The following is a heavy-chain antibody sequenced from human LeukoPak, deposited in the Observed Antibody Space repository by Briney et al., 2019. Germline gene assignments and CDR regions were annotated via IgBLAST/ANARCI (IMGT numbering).Heavy chain of an antibody. Sequence: PSETLSLTCTVSGGSISSYYWSWIRQPPGKGLEWIGYIYYSGSTNYNPSLKSRVTISVDTSKNQFSLKLSSVTAADTAVYYCARRFGTGGWFDPWGQGTLVTVSS. CDR1: GGSISSYY. J-gene: IGHJ5*02. CDR2: IYYSGST. V-gene: IGHV4-59*08. D-gene: IGHD3/OR15-3a*01. CDR3: ARRFGTGGWFDP.